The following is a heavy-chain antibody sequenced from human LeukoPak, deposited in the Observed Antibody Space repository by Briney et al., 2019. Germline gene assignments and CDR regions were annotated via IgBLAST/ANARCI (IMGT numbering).Heavy chain of an antibody. V-gene: IGHV5-51*01. D-gene: IGHD2-8*02. CDR3: ARHGLEGCTGGRCFQSFHYYGMDV. Sequence: GESLKISFQDSGYTFINYWIGWVRHVPRKGLEWGGIIFPADSNTNYSPSFQGQVTISVDRSTSTAYVQWSSLKVSDTAIYYCARHGLEGCTGGRCFQSFHYYGMDVWGQGTAVTVSS. J-gene: IGHJ6*02. CDR2: IFPADSNT. CDR1: GYTFINYW.